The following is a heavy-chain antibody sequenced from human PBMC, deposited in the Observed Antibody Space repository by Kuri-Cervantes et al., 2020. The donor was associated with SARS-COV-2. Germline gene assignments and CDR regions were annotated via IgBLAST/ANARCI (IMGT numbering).Heavy chain of an antibody. J-gene: IGHJ6*02. CDR3: ARAYSSSGRHYYGMDV. CDR2: FNHSGST. D-gene: IGHD6-13*01. CDR1: GESFSGYY. Sequence: SQTLSLTCAVYGESFSGYYWSWIRQPPGKGLECIGEFNHSGSTNSNPSLKSRVTISVDTSKNQFSLKLSSVTAADTAVYYCARAYSSSGRHYYGMDVWGQGTTVTVSS. V-gene: IGHV4-34*01.